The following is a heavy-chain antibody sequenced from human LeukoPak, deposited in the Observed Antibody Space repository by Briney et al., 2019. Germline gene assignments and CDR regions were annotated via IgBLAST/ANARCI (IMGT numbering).Heavy chain of an antibody. CDR2: ISSSSSYT. J-gene: IGHJ4*02. CDR3: ARDGWYYDILTGSHTEYYFDY. CDR1: GFTFSDYY. V-gene: IGHV3-11*05. Sequence: PGGSLRLSCAASGFTFSDYYMSWIRQAPGKGLEWVSYISSSSSYTNYADSVKGRFTISRDNAKNSLYLQMNSLRAEDTAVYYCARDGWYYDILTGSHTEYYFDYWGQGTLVTVSS. D-gene: IGHD3-9*01.